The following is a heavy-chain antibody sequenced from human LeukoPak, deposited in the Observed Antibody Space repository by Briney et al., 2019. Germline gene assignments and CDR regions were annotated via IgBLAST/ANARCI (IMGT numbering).Heavy chain of an antibody. Sequence: PGGSLRLSCAASGFTFSSYAMSWVRQPPGKGLEWIGSIYYSGSTYYNPSLKSRVTISVDTSKNQFSLKLSSVTAADTAVYYCARIGDNYDILTGYYLRGSFDYWGQGTLVTVSS. CDR2: IYYSGST. CDR1: GFTFSSYA. J-gene: IGHJ4*02. V-gene: IGHV4-38-2*01. D-gene: IGHD3-9*01. CDR3: ARIGDNYDILTGYYLRGSFDY.